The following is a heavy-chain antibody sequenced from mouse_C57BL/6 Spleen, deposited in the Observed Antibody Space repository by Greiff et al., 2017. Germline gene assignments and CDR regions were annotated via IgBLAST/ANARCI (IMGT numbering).Heavy chain of an antibody. CDR3: ARQGSTGHFDY. J-gene: IGHJ2*01. D-gene: IGHD4-1*02. V-gene: IGHV1-59*01. CDR1: GYTFTSYW. CDR2: IDPSDSYT. Sequence: VQLQQPGAELVRPGTSVKLSCKASGYTFTSYWMHWVKQRPGQGLEWIGVIDPSDSYTNYNQKFKGKATLTVDTSTSTAYMQLSSLTSEDAAVYYCARQGSTGHFDYWGQGTTLTVSS.